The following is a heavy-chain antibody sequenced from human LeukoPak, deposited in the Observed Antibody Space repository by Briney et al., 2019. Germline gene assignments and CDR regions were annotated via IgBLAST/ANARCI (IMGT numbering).Heavy chain of an antibody. CDR3: ARHSSSYYFDY. V-gene: IGHV4-59*08. Sequence: PSETLSLTCTVSGGSISSYYWTWIRQPPGKGLEWIGYIYYSGSTNYNPSLKSRVTISVDTSKNQFSLKLSSVTAADTAVYYCARHSSSYYFDYWGQGTLVTVSS. CDR2: IYYSGST. D-gene: IGHD6-6*01. CDR1: GGSISSYY. J-gene: IGHJ4*02.